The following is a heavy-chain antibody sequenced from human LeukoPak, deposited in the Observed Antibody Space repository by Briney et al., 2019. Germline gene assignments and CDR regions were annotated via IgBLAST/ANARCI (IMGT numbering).Heavy chain of an antibody. Sequence: SETLSLTCAVSGESFSAYFWSWIRQVPGKGPEWIGEIDHRGVSTYNPSLKSRATMLVDTSNNHFSLSLTSVTAADTATYYCASRSLTLAAARCFDDWGQGTVVTVSS. J-gene: IGHJ4*03. CDR1: GESFSAYF. V-gene: IGHV4-34*01. D-gene: IGHD2-15*01. CDR3: ASRSLTLAAARCFDD. CDR2: IDHRGVS.